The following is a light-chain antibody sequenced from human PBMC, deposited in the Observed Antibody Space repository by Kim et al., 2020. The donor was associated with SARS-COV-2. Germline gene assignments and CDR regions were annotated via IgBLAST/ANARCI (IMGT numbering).Light chain of an antibody. CDR3: QVWDSSSDHVV. Sequence: SYELTQPPSVSVAPGKTANITCGGNDIGSKSVHWYQQKPGQAPVLVIYYDSARPSGIPERFSGSNSGNTATLTISRVEAGDEDDYYCQVWDSSSDHVVFGGGTKFTVL. J-gene: IGLJ3*02. CDR1: DIGSKS. V-gene: IGLV3-21*04. CDR2: YDS.